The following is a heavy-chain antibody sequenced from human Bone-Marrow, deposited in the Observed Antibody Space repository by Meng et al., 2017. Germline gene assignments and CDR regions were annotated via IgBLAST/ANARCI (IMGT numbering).Heavy chain of an antibody. V-gene: IGHV3-23*01. CDR3: AKMRITMVRGVVLHYYGMDV. D-gene: IGHD3-10*01. CDR1: EFTFSNYA. Sequence: GESLKISCAASEFTFSNYAMSWVRQAPGKGLEWVSAVSGSGASTYYADSVKGRFTISRDNSKNTLYLQMNSLRAEDTAVYYCAKMRITMVRGVVLHYYGMDVWGQGTTVTVSS. CDR2: VSGSGAST. J-gene: IGHJ6*02.